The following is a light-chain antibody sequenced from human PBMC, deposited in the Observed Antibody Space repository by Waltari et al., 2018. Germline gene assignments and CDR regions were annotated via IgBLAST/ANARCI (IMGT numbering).Light chain of an antibody. CDR3: AAWDDSLSVWV. Sequence: QSVLTQPPSVSEAPRQRVTISCSGSSSNIGNNAVNWYQQLPGKAPKLLIYYDDRLPSGVSDRFSGSKSGTSASLAISGLQSEDEADYYCAAWDDSLSVWVFGGGTKLTVL. V-gene: IGLV1-36*01. J-gene: IGLJ3*02. CDR1: SSNIGNNA. CDR2: YDD.